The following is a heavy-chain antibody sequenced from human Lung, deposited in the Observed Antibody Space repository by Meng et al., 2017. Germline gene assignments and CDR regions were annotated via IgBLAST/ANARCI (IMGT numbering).Heavy chain of an antibody. CDR2: INHSGST. J-gene: IGHJ4*02. CDR3: ARGPTTMAHDFDY. CDR1: GGSFSDYY. Sequence: QVHRQQWRAGLLKPSETLSLTCFFSGGSFSDYYWSWIRQPPGKGLEWIGEINHSGSTNYNPSLESRATISVDTSQNNLSLKLSSVTAADSAVYYCARGPTTMAHDFDYWGQGTLVTVAS. D-gene: IGHD4-11*01. V-gene: IGHV4-34*01.